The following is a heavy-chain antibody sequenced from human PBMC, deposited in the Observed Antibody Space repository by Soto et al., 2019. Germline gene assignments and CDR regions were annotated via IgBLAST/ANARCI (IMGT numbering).Heavy chain of an antibody. Sequence: ASVKVSCKASGGTFSSYAISWVRQAPGQRLEWMGWINAGNGNTKYSQKFQGRVTITRDTSASTAYMELSSLRSEDTAVYYCARSYRSGWYHKDYWGQGTLVTVSS. D-gene: IGHD6-19*01. J-gene: IGHJ4*02. CDR2: INAGNGNT. CDR1: GGTFSSYA. CDR3: ARSYRSGWYHKDY. V-gene: IGHV1-3*01.